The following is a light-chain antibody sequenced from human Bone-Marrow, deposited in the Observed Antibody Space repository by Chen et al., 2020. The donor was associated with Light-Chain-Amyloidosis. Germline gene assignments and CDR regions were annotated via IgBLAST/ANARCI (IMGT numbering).Light chain of an antibody. J-gene: IGKJ1*01. V-gene: IGKV1-5*01. CDR2: DAS. CDR3: QQYNSYSWT. CDR1: QSISSW. Sequence: DIPMTQSPSTLSASVGDRVTITCRASQSISSWLAWYQQKPGKAPKLLIYDASSLESGVPSRFSDSGSGTEFTLTISSLQPDDFATYYCQQYNSYSWTFGQGTKVEIK.